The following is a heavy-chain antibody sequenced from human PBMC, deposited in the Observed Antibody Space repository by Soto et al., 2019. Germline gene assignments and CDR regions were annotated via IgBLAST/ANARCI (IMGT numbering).Heavy chain of an antibody. Sequence: EVQLVESGGGLVQPGGSLRLSCAASGFMLSTYSMNWVRQAPGKGLEWVSYTSSTGNTIYYADSVKGRFTISRDNANRSLYLQMNSLRAEDTAVYYCARVAPQFDCRSSSCYVWYFDLWGRGTLLTVSS. CDR3: ARVAPQFDCRSSSCYVWYFDL. CDR1: GFMLSTYS. J-gene: IGHJ2*01. D-gene: IGHD2-2*01. CDR2: TSSTGNTI. V-gene: IGHV3-48*01.